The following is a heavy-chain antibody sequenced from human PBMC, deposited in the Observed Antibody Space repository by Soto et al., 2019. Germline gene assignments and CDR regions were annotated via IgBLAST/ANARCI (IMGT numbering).Heavy chain of an antibody. J-gene: IGHJ3*02. Sequence: SETLSLTCAVYGGSFSGYYWSWIRQPPGKGLEWIGEINHSGSTNYNPSLKSRVTISVDTSKNKFSLKLSSVTAADTAVYYCARALPGGGAFDIWGQGTMVTVSS. CDR1: GGSFSGYY. V-gene: IGHV4-34*01. CDR3: ARALPGGGAFDI. D-gene: IGHD2-15*01. CDR2: INHSGST.